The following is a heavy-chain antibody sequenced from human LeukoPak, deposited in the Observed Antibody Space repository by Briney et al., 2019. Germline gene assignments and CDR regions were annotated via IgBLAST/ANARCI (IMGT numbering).Heavy chain of an antibody. CDR3: VKGFHFDW. CDR2: ISGFDSGT. Sequence: PGGSLRLSCVASGFGFSTHDMSWGRQTPGEGLEWVSSISGFDSGTYYTDSVRGRFTVSRDTSKNTLYMQMNNLRAEDTAVYYCVKGFHFDWWGQGTLVTVSS. CDR1: GFGFSTHD. V-gene: IGHV3-23*01. J-gene: IGHJ4*02.